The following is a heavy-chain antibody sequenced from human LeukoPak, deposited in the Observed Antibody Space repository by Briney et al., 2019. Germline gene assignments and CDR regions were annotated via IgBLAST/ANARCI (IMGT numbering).Heavy chain of an antibody. CDR3: ARDFSPSPGYYYYYGMDV. J-gene: IGHJ6*02. Sequence: GGSLRLSCAASGFTFSSYGMHWVRQAPGKGLEWVAVIWYDGSNKYYADSVKGRFTVSRDNSKNTLYLQMNSLRAEDAAVYYCARDFSPSPGYYYYYGMDVWGQGTTVTVSS. CDR1: GFTFSSYG. D-gene: IGHD3-3*01. CDR2: IWYDGSNK. V-gene: IGHV3-33*01.